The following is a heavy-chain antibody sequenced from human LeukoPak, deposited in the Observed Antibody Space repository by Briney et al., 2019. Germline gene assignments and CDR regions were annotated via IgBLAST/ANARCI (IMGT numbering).Heavy chain of an antibody. D-gene: IGHD3-10*01. V-gene: IGHV4-31*03. CDR1: GGSISSGGYY. Sequence: SETLSLTCTVSGGSISSGGYYWSWIRQHPGKGLEWIGYIYYSGSTYYNPSLKSRVTISVDTSKNQFSLKLSSVTATDAAVYYCARNYGSGSYSPFDIWGQGTMVTVSS. J-gene: IGHJ3*02. CDR2: IYYSGST. CDR3: ARNYGSGSYSPFDI.